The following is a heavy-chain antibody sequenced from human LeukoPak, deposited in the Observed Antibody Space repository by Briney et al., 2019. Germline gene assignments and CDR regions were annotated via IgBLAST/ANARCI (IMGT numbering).Heavy chain of an antibody. Sequence: SETLSLTCAVYGGSFSGYYWGWIRQPPGKGLEWIGSIYHSGSTYYNPSLKSRVTISVDTSKNQFSLKLSSVTAADTAVYYCARAGWQQLVLFWFDPWGQGTLVTVSS. D-gene: IGHD6-13*01. CDR3: ARAGWQQLVLFWFDP. CDR2: IYHSGST. V-gene: IGHV4-38-2*01. CDR1: GGSFSGYY. J-gene: IGHJ5*02.